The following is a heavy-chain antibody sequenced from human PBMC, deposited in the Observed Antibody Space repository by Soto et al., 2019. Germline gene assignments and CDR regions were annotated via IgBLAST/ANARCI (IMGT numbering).Heavy chain of an antibody. D-gene: IGHD6-13*01. CDR3: ARGGYSSTWSNLLDRSGLDV. V-gene: IGHV1-69*06. Sequence: QVQLVQSGAEVKTPGSSLKVSCTVSGSRFSNYVISWVRQAPGHGLEWLGRIIPIFNTTQYAQKFQGRVTITADKSTNTASLELSSLRSDDTAVYYCARGGYSSTWSNLLDRSGLDVWGQGTTVTVSS. CDR1: GSRFSNYV. J-gene: IGHJ6*02. CDR2: IIPIFNTT.